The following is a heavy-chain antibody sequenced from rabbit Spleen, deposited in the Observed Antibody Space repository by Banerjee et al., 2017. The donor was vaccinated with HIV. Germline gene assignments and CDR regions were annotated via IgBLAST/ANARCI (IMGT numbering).Heavy chain of an antibody. CDR1: GFDFRRYY. CDR3: ARHDSYGGASYVYAGYYGMDL. CDR2: IDVGEGNT. V-gene: IGHV1S7*01. Sequence: QVKETGGGLVQPGGSLTLSCKASGFDFRRYYLTWVRQAPGKGLEWIGIIDVGEGNTDYASWVNGRFTISSDNAQNTVDLQMSGLTAADTATYFCARHDSYGGASYVYAGYYGMDLWGQGTLVTVS. D-gene: IGHD6-1*01. J-gene: IGHJ6*01.